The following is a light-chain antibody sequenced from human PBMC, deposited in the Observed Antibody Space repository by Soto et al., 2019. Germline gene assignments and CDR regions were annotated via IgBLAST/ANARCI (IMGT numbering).Light chain of an antibody. Sequence: DIQLTQSPSFLSASVGDRVTITCRASQGISSYLAWYQQKPGKAPKLLIYAASTLQSGVPSRFSGSGSGTEFTLTISSLQPDDFGTYYCQLYSSYSPWTFGQGTKVDIK. CDR1: QGISSY. J-gene: IGKJ1*01. CDR3: QLYSSYSPWT. CDR2: AAS. V-gene: IGKV1-9*01.